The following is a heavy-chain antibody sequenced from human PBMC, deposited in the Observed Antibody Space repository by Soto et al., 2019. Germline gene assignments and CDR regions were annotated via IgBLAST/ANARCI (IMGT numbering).Heavy chain of an antibody. CDR3: V. V-gene: IGHV4-61*01. CDR2: IYYSGST. Sequence: PSETLSLTCTVSGGSVSSGSYYWSWIRQPPGKGLEWIGYIYYSGSTNYNPSLKSRVTISVDTAVYYCAREGLTTVRGVSHESFDVWGHGTMVTVSS. CDR1: GGSVSSGSYY. J-gene: IGHJ3*01. D-gene: IGHD3-10*01.